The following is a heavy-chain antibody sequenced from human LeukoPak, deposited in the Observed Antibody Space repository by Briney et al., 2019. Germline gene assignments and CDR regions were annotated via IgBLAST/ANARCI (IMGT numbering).Heavy chain of an antibody. Sequence: ASVKVSCKASGYTLTSYYMDWVRQAPGQGLEWVGIINPSGGSTNYAQKFQGRVTMTRDMSTSTVYMTLSSLTSEDTAVYYCARAGYWAATGYATDWGQGSLVTVSS. CDR2: INPSGGST. D-gene: IGHD6-13*01. V-gene: IGHV1-46*03. J-gene: IGHJ4*02. CDR1: GYTLTSYY. CDR3: ARAGYWAATGYATD.